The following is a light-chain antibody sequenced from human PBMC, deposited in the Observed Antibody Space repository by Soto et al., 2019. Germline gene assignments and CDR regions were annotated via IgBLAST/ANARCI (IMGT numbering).Light chain of an antibody. CDR3: QQYNSYWT. CDR2: KAS. J-gene: IGKJ1*01. V-gene: IGKV1-5*03. CDR1: QSISSS. Sequence: DIQMIQSPSTLSASVGDRVTITCRASQSISSSLAWYQQKPGKAPKLLIYKASTLESGVPWRFSGSGSGTEFTLTINSLQPDDFATYYCQQYNSYWTFGQGTKVDIK.